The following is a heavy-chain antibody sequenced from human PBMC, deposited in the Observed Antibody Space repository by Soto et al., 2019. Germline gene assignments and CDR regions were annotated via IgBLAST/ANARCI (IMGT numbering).Heavy chain of an antibody. CDR1: GVSISSSSYY. D-gene: IGHD6-13*01. J-gene: IGHJ6*02. Sequence: PSETLSLTCTVAGVSISSSSYYWGWIRQPPGKGLEWIGSIYYSGSTYYNPSPKSRVTISVDTSKNQFSLKLSSVTAADTAVYYCARHFNSWYGDYYYGMDVWGQGTTVT. V-gene: IGHV4-39*01. CDR2: IYYSGST. CDR3: ARHFNSWYGDYYYGMDV.